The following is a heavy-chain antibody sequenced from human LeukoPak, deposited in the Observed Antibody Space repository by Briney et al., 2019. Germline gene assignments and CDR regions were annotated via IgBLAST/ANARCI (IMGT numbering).Heavy chain of an antibody. J-gene: IGHJ4*02. CDR1: GFSISSAYY. Sequence: SETLSLTCSVSGFSISSAYYWGWIRQSPGKGLQWIGNIYHNGDTYYNPSLKSRVTISLYKSKNYFSLNLRSVTAADTAVYYCARARTTLQTPHFDYWGLGTLVTVSS. D-gene: IGHD1-14*01. CDR2: IYHNGDT. CDR3: ARARTTLQTPHFDY. V-gene: IGHV4-38-2*02.